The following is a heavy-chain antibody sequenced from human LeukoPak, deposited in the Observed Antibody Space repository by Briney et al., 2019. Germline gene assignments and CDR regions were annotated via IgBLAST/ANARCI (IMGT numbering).Heavy chain of an antibody. CDR3: ARVVRMGLERWVGDY. CDR2: ISAYNGNT. J-gene: IGHJ4*02. D-gene: IGHD1-1*01. Sequence: ASVKVSCKASGYTFISYGISWVRQAPGQGLEWMGWISAYNGNTNYAQKLQGRVTMTTDTSTSTAYMELRSLRSDDTAVYYCARVVRMGLERWVGDYWGQGTLVTVSS. V-gene: IGHV1-18*01. CDR1: GYTFISYG.